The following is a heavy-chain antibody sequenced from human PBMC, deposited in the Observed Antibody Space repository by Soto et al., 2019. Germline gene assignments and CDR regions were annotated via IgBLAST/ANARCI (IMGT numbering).Heavy chain of an antibody. Sequence: PSETLSLTCTVSGGSISSGDYYWSWIRQPPGKGLEWIGYIYYSGSTYYNPSLKSRVTISVDTSKNQFSLKLSSVTAAGTAVYYCASSSIAARQGYYYYGMDVWGQGTTVTVSS. D-gene: IGHD6-6*01. CDR3: ASSSIAARQGYYYYGMDV. J-gene: IGHJ6*02. CDR2: IYYSGST. CDR1: GGSISSGDYY. V-gene: IGHV4-30-4*01.